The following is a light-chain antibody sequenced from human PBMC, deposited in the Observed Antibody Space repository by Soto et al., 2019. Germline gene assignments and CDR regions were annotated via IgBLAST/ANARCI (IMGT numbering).Light chain of an antibody. CDR1: QSVSSN. CDR3: QQYNNWPPLT. Sequence: EIVLTQSPGTLSFSPGERATLSCRASQSVSSNLAWYQQKPGQAPRLLIYGASTWATGIPARFSGSGSGTEFTLTISSLQSEDFAVYYCQQYNNWPPLTFGGGTKVDI. CDR2: GAS. V-gene: IGKV3D-15*01. J-gene: IGKJ4*01.